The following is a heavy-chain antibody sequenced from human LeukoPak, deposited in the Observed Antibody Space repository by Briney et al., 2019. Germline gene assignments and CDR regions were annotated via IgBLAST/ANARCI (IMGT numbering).Heavy chain of an antibody. CDR2: ISGSGGST. V-gene: IGHV3-23*01. CDR3: ARDHWGVIITTYFDY. D-gene: IGHD3-10*01. J-gene: IGHJ4*02. Sequence: GGSLRLSCAASGFTFSSYAMSWVRQAPGKGLEWVSAISGSGGSTYYADSVKGRFTISRDNSENTLYLQMNSLRAEDTAVYYCARDHWGVIITTYFDYWGQGTLVTVSS. CDR1: GFTFSSYA.